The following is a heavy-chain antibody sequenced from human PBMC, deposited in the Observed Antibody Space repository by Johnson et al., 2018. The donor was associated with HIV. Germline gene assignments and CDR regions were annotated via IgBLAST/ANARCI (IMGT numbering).Heavy chain of an antibody. CDR3: AKVYCGGDCSFGGAAFNI. CDR1: GFTFSSYA. J-gene: IGHJ3*02. CDR2: ISYGGNKQ. D-gene: IGHD2-21*02. Sequence: QVQLVESGGGVVQPGRSLRLSCAASGFTFSSYAMHWVRQPPGKGLEWVAVISYGGNKQYYVDSVEGRFTISRDNSKNTLYLQMNSLRAEDTAVYYCAKVYCGGDCSFGGAAFNIWGQGTMV. V-gene: IGHV3-30-3*01.